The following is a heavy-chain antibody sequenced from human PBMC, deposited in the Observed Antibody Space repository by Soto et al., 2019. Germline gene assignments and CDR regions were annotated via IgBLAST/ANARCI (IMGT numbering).Heavy chain of an antibody. J-gene: IGHJ5*02. V-gene: IGHV4-31*03. D-gene: IGHD2-15*01. CDR3: ARAREYCSAGSCYSGWFDP. CDR2: IHYSGST. Sequence: SETLSLTCTVSSGSISSGVYYWTWIRQHPGKGLEWIGYIHYSGSTYYNPSLKSRVTISLDTSKNQFSLKLSSVTAADTAVYYCARAREYCSAGSCYSGWFDPWGQGTLVTVSS. CDR1: SGSISSGVYY.